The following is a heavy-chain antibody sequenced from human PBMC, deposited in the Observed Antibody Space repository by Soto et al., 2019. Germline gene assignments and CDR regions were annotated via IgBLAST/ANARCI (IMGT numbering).Heavy chain of an antibody. D-gene: IGHD6-6*01. CDR1: GFTFSSYA. V-gene: IGHV3-23*01. CDR3: AKYRQLGGGYCYYYMDV. Sequence: EVQLLESGGGLVQPGGSLRLSCAASGFTFSSYAMSWVRQAPGKGLEWVSAISGSGGSTYYADSVKGRFTISRDNSKNTLYLQMNSLRAEDTAVYYCAKYRQLGGGYCYYYMDVWGKGTTVTVSS. CDR2: ISGSGGST. J-gene: IGHJ6*03.